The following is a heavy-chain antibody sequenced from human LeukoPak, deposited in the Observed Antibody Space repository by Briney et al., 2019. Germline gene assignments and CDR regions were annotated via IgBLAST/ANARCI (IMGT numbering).Heavy chain of an antibody. CDR2: IYSGDMT. J-gene: IGHJ2*01. V-gene: IGHV3-53*01. CDR3: ARDIGLQYFDL. Sequence: GGSLRLSCAASGFTVSSNYMSWVRQAPGKGLEWVSIIYSGDMTFYADSMKGRFTISRDNSKNTVYLQMNSLRVEDTAVYYCARDIGLQYFDLWGRGTLVTVSS. CDR1: GFTVSSNY. D-gene: IGHD1-26*01.